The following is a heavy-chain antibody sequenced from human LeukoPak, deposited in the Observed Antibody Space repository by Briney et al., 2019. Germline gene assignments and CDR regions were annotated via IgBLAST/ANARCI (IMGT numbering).Heavy chain of an antibody. CDR1: SGSISSYY. D-gene: IGHD6-13*01. CDR2: IYYSGST. J-gene: IGHJ4*02. CDR3: ARSNPGIAAAGMLYFDY. Sequence: PSQTLSLTCTLASGSISSYYWSWIRQPPEKGLEWNGYIYYSGSTNYNPSLKSRVTISVDTSKNQFSLKLSSVPAADTAVYYCARSNPGIAAAGMLYFDYWGQGTLVTVSA. V-gene: IGHV4-59*01.